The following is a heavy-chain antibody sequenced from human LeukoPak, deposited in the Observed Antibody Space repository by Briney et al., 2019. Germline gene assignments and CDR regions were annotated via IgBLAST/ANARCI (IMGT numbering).Heavy chain of an antibody. CDR1: GGSISSGDYY. J-gene: IGHJ4*02. CDR3: ARGGSLLWFGELPYYFDY. D-gene: IGHD3-10*01. Sequence: PSQTLSLTCTVSGGSISSGDYYWSWIRQPPGKGLEWIGYIYYSGSTYYNPSLKSRVTISVDTSKNQFSLKLSSVTAADTAVYYCARGGSLLWFGELPYYFDYWGQGTLVTVSS. V-gene: IGHV4-30-4*08. CDR2: IYYSGST.